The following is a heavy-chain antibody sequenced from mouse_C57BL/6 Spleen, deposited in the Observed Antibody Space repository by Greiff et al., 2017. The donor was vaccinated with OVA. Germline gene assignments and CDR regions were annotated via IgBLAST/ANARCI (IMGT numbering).Heavy chain of an antibody. J-gene: IGHJ4*01. CDR3: TRNLLPRTGYAMDY. D-gene: IGHD1-1*01. CDR2: IDPETGGT. V-gene: IGHV1-15*01. CDR1: GYTFTDYE. Sequence: QVQLQQSGAELVRPGASVTLSCKASGYTFTDYEMHWVKQTPVHGLEWIGAIDPETGGTAYNQKFKGKAILTADKSSSTAYMELRSLTSEDSAVYYCTRNLLPRTGYAMDYWGQGTSVTVSS.